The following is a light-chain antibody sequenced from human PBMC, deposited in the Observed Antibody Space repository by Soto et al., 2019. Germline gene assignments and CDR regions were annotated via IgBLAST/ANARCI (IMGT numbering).Light chain of an antibody. Sequence: QSALTQPPSVSAAPGHEVTISCSGSSSNIGTYYVSWYQQLPRTAPKLLIYDNNRRPSWIPDPCSCANSAASATLGIAGLQPGDDADYYCGTWDTSLRVYVFGTGTKVTVL. CDR1: SSNIGTYY. CDR2: DNN. V-gene: IGLV1-51*01. J-gene: IGLJ1*01. CDR3: GTWDTSLRVYV.